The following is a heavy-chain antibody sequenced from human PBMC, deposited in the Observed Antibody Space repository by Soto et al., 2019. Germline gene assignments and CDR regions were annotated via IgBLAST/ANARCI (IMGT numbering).Heavy chain of an antibody. D-gene: IGHD3-9*01. Sequence: EVQLVESGGGLVQPGGSLRLSCAAAGFTFSNYWMSWVRQTPGKRLEWVANMKQDGSEKYYVDSVKGRFTISRDNAKNSLYLKMNSLRAEATAVYYCARDGYDILTGYHIGGMDVWGQGTTVTVSS. J-gene: IGHJ6*02. V-gene: IGHV3-7*01. CDR1: GFTFSNYW. CDR2: MKQDGSEK. CDR3: ARDGYDILTGYHIGGMDV.